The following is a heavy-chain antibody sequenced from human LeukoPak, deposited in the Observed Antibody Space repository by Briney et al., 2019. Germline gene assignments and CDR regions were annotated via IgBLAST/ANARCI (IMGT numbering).Heavy chain of an antibody. CDR3: ARGKAVYANWFDP. D-gene: IGHD5/OR15-5a*01. J-gene: IGHJ5*02. CDR2: INPNSGGT. Sequence: ASVKVSCKASGYTFTAYYMYWVRQAPGQGLEWMGWINPNSGGTNYAQSFQGRVTMTRDTSISTAYMELSRLRSDDTAVYYCARGKAVYANWFDPWGQGTLVTVSS. V-gene: IGHV1-2*02. CDR1: GYTFTAYY.